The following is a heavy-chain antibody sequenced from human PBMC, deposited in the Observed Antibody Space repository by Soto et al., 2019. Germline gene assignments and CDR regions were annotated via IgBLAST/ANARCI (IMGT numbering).Heavy chain of an antibody. CDR1: GGSISSSSYY. Sequence: QLQLQESGPGLVKPSETLSLTCTVSGGSISSSSYYWGWIRQPPGKGLEWIGSIYYSGSTYYNPSLKSRGTISVDTSKNQFSLKLSSVTAADTAVYYCARFGVAAARRYFDYWGQGTLVTVSS. CDR3: ARFGVAAARRYFDY. D-gene: IGHD6-13*01. V-gene: IGHV4-39*01. J-gene: IGHJ4*02. CDR2: IYYSGST.